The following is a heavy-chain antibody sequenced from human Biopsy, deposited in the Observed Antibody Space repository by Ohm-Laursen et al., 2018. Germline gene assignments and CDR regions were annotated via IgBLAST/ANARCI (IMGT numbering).Heavy chain of an antibody. CDR1: GGSISSDY. V-gene: IGHV4-59*01. D-gene: IGHD4-11*01. CDR3: ARDSGILNYGNFKYYHYYGMDV. Sequence: SETLSLTCTVSGGSISSDYWSWIRQSPGKGLEWIGYISNRGSTNYNPSLQSRVSISVDTSRNQVSLTLSSVTAADTAVYYCARDSGILNYGNFKYYHYYGMDVWGQGTKVTVSS. J-gene: IGHJ6*02. CDR2: ISNRGST.